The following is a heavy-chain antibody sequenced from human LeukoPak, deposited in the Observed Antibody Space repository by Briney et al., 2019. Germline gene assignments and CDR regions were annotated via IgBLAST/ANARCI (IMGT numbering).Heavy chain of an antibody. CDR2: ICYSGST. D-gene: IGHD2-15*01. J-gene: IGHJ5*02. V-gene: IGHV4-30-4*01. Sequence: ASQTLSLTCTVSGGSISSGDYYWSWIRQPPGKGLEWIGYICYSGSTYYNPSLKSRVTISVDTSKNQFSLKLSSVTAADTAVYYCVVAAPYNWFDPWGQGTLVTVSS. CDR1: GGSISSGDYY. CDR3: VVAAPYNWFDP.